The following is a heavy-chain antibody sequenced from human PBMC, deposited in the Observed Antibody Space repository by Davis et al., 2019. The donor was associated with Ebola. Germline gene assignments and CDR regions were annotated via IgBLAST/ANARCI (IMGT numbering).Heavy chain of an antibody. D-gene: IGHD2-2*01. CDR2: IIPIFGTA. J-gene: IGHJ6*03. CDR3: ARGRRDCSSTSCFSSMDV. Sequence: SVKVSCKASGGTFSSYAISWVRQAPGQGLEWMGGIIPIFGTANYAQKFQGRVTITADESTSTAYMELSSLRSEDTAVYYCARGRRDCSSTSCFSSMDVWGKGTTVTVSS. V-gene: IGHV1-69*13. CDR1: GGTFSSYA.